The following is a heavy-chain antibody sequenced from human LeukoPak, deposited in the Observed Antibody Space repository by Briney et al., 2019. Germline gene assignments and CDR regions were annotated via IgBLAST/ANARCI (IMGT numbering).Heavy chain of an antibody. CDR2: IKQDGSEK. J-gene: IGHJ4*02. CDR1: GFTFSSYW. CDR3: ARNYYDSSGYWTPDY. V-gene: IGHV3-7*01. D-gene: IGHD3-22*01. Sequence: QPGGSLRLSCAASGFTFSSYWMSWVRQAPGKGLDWVANIKQDGSEKYYVDSVKGRFTISRDNAKNSLYLQMNSLRAEDTAVYYCARNYYDSSGYWTPDYWGQGTLVTVSS.